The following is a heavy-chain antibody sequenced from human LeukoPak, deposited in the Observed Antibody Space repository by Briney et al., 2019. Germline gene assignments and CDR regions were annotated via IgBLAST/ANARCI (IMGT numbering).Heavy chain of an antibody. CDR3: ARDFVKYFDY. CDR1: GFTFSSYA. J-gene: IGHJ4*02. CDR2: ISYDGSNK. Sequence: GGSLRLSCAASGFTFSSYAMHWVRQAPGKGLEWVAVISYDGSNKYYADSVKGRFTISRDNSKNTLYLQMNSLRAEDTAVYYCARDFVKYFDYWGQGTLVTVSS. V-gene: IGHV3-30-3*01.